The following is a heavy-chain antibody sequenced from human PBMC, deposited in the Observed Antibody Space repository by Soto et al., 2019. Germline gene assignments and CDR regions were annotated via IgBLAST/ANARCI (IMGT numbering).Heavy chain of an antibody. CDR1: GFTFSSYA. CDR3: ATYPPNYDIEA. D-gene: IGHD3-9*01. V-gene: IGHV3-23*01. J-gene: IGHJ5*02. Sequence: VGSLRLSCAASGFTFSSYAMGWVRQAPGKGLEWVSAISGSGGSTYYADSVKGRFTISRDNSKNTLYLQMNSLRAEDTAVYYYATYPPNYDIEAWGQATLVNVSS. CDR2: ISGSGGST.